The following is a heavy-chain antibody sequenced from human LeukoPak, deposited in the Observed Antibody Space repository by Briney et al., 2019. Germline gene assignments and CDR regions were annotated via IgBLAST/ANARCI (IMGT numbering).Heavy chain of an antibody. CDR2: IYYSGST. J-gene: IGHJ3*02. D-gene: IGHD6-13*01. CDR3: ARSPPIYSSSWYADAFDI. V-gene: IGHV4-59*01. Sequence: PSETLSLTCTVSGGSISSYYWSWIRQPPGKGLEWIGYIYYSGSTNYNPSLKSRVTISVDTSKNQFSLKLSSVTAADTAVYYCARSPPIYSSSWYADAFDIWGQGTMVTASS. CDR1: GGSISSYY.